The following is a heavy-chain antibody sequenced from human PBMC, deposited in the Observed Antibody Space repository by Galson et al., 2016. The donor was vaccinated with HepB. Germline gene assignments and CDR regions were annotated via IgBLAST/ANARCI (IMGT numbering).Heavy chain of an antibody. Sequence: SLRLSCAASGFTVSNHYMSWVRQAPRKGLEWVSLIYSGGSTSYAESVKGRFTISRDHFKNTLYLQLNSLRSQDTAVYFCTCGRSPGAYWGQGTLVTVSS. CDR2: IYSGGST. J-gene: IGHJ4*02. CDR3: TCGRSPGAY. CDR1: GFTVSNHY. D-gene: IGHD3-16*02. V-gene: IGHV3-53*01.